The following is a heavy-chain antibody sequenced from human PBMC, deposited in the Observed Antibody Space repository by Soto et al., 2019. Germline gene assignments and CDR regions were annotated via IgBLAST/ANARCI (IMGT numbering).Heavy chain of an antibody. CDR3: ARQRITMVRGVEYFDY. J-gene: IGHJ4*02. D-gene: IGHD3-10*01. CDR2: IYYSGST. V-gene: IGHV4-39*01. Sequence: SETLSLTCTVSGGSISSSSYYWGWIRQPPGKGLEWIGSIYYSGSTYYNPSLKSRVTISVDTSKIQFSLKLSSVTAADTAVYYCARQRITMVRGVEYFDYWGQGTLVTVSS. CDR1: GGSISSSSYY.